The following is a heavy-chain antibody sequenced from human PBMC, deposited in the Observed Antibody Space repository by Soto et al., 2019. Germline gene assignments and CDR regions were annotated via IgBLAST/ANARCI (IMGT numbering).Heavy chain of an antibody. D-gene: IGHD5-12*01. CDR2: IIPIFGTA. Sequence: QVQLVQSGAEVKKPWSSVKVSCKASGGTFSSYAISWVRQAPGQGLEWTGGIIPIFGTANYAQKFQGRVTITADKSTSTAYMELSSLRSEDTAVYYCARGGRDGYNGHFDYWGQGTLVTVSS. CDR3: ARGGRDGYNGHFDY. J-gene: IGHJ4*02. CDR1: GGTFSSYA. V-gene: IGHV1-69*06.